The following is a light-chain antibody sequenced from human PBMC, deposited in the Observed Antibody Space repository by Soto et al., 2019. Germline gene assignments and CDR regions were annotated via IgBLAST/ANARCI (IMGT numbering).Light chain of an antibody. Sequence: QAVVTQEPSLTVSPRGIVTLTYNNSTGAVTSGHYPYWFQQKPGQAPRTLIYDTSNKHSWTPARFSGSLLGGKAALTLSGAQPEDEAEYYCLLSYSGARLYVFGTGTKVTVL. V-gene: IGLV7-46*01. CDR1: TGAVTSGHY. CDR2: DTS. J-gene: IGLJ1*01. CDR3: LLSYSGARLYV.